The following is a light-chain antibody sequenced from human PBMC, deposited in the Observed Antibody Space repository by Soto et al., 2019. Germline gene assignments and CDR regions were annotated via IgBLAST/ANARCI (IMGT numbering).Light chain of an antibody. CDR2: YDS. CDR3: QVWDSSSDHFV. Sequence: SYELTQPPSVSVAPGKTARITCGGNNIGSKSVHWYQQKPGQAPVLVIYYDSDRPSGIPERFSGSNSGNTATLTISRVEAGDEADYCCQVWDSSSDHFVFGGGTKLTVL. V-gene: IGLV3-21*04. J-gene: IGLJ3*02. CDR1: NIGSKS.